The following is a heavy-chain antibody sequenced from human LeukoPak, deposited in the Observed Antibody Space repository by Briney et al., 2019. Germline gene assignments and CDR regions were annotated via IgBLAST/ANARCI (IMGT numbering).Heavy chain of an antibody. CDR1: GGSFSGYY. CDR2: INHSGST. Sequence: SETLSLTCAVYGGSFSGYYWSWIRQPPGKGLEWIGEINHSGSTNYNPSLESRVTISVDTSKNQFSLKLSSVTAADTAVYYCARIRSRKWGFDYWGQGTLVTVSS. V-gene: IGHV4-34*01. CDR3: ARIRSRKWGFDY. D-gene: IGHD1-26*01. J-gene: IGHJ4*02.